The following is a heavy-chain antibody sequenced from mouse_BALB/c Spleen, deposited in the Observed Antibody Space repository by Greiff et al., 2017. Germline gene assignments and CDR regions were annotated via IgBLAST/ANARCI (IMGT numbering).Heavy chain of an antibody. CDR1: GYTFTSYV. Sequence: EVQLQQSGPELVKPGASVKMSCKASGYTFTSYVMHWVKQKPGQGLEWIGYINPYNDGTKYNEKFKGKATLTSDKSSSTAYMELSSLTSEDSAVYYCARGRGHYYGSSYAMDYWGQGTSVTVSS. V-gene: IGHV1-14*01. J-gene: IGHJ4*01. CDR2: INPYNDGT. D-gene: IGHD1-1*01. CDR3: ARGRGHYYGSSYAMDY.